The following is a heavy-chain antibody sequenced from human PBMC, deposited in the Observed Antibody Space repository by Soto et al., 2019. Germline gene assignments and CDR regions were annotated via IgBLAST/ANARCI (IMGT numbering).Heavy chain of an antibody. CDR2: ISRLSSEI. J-gene: IGHJ6*02. CDR3: ATRRDASYYYYGMDV. Sequence: GGSLRLSCEGSGFSFGSYSMSWVRQTPGKGLEWVASISRLSSEIDYADSVKGRFTVSRDNSKNTLYLQMDSLRAEDTAVYYCATRRDASYYYYGMDVWGQGTTVTVSS. CDR1: GFSFGSYS. V-gene: IGHV3-21*04. D-gene: IGHD2-2*01.